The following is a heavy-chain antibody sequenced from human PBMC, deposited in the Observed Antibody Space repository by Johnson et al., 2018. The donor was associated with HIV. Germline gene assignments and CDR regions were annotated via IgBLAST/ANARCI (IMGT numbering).Heavy chain of an antibody. CDR1: GFTFRNYG. CDR2: ISNDGGSK. CDR3: ARALCSTSCYDAFDI. V-gene: IGHV3-30*19. J-gene: IGHJ3*02. D-gene: IGHD2-2*01. Sequence: QVQLMESGGGVVQPGGSLRLSCAASGFTFRNYGMHWVRQAPGKGLEWVTFISNDGGSKYYADSVRGRFTISRDISKNTLHLQMNSLRAEDTALYYCARALCSTSCYDAFDIWGQGTMVTVSS.